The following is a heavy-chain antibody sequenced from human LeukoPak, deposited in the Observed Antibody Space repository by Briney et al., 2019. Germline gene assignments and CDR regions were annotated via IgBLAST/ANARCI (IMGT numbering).Heavy chain of an antibody. CDR1: GFTFSSYG. CDR3: AKLLSTATFDY. Sequence: GGSLRLSCAASGFTFSSYGMHWVRQAPGKGLEWVAVISYDGSNKYYADSVKGRFTISRDNSKNTLYLQMNSLRAEDTAVYYCAKLLSTATFDYWGQGTLVTVSS. D-gene: IGHD2-15*01. V-gene: IGHV3-30*18. J-gene: IGHJ4*02. CDR2: ISYDGSNK.